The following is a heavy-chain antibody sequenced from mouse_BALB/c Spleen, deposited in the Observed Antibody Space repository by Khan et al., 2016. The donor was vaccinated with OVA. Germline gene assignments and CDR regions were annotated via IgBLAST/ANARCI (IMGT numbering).Heavy chain of an antibody. Sequence: QVQLQQSGAELARPGASVKMSCKASGYTFTSYTMHWVKQRPGQGLEWIGYINPSSSYPNYNQKFKDKATLTADKSSSTAYMQLSSLTSEGSAVYYCTREGAYYRSDGWFAYWGQGTLVTVSA. V-gene: IGHV1-4*01. CDR2: INPSSSYP. D-gene: IGHD2-14*01. J-gene: IGHJ3*01. CDR3: TREGAYYRSDGWFAY. CDR1: GYTFTSYT.